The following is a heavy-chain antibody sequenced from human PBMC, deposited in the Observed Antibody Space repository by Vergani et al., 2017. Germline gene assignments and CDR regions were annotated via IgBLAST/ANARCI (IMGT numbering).Heavy chain of an antibody. CDR3: ARCGHSVSYFCAPNWSEP. V-gene: IGHV5-51*03. CDR2: IYPLNSET. J-gene: IGHJ5*02. CDR1: GDKFNNYW. D-gene: IGHD3-10*01. Sequence: EVQLIQSGTEVSKPGESLKISCKDSGDKFNNYWIGWVRQMPGKGLEWMAVIYPLNSETVYSPSFQGQVSIAADKSINTAYLQWSSLKATDTAMYYCARCGHSVSYFCAPNWSEPWGQGTLGIVSS.